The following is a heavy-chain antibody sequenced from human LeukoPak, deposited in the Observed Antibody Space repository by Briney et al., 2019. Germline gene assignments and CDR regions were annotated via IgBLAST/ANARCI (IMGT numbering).Heavy chain of an antibody. J-gene: IGHJ4*02. CDR2: IIPIFGTT. D-gene: IGHD6-13*01. Sequence: ASVNVSCKASGGTFSSYAISWVRQAPGQGLEWMGGIIPIFGTTNYAQKFQGRVTITTDESTSTAYMELSSLRSEDTAVYYCARANSSSWEYYFDYWGQGTLVTVSS. V-gene: IGHV1-69*05. CDR3: ARANSSSWEYYFDY. CDR1: GGTFSSYA.